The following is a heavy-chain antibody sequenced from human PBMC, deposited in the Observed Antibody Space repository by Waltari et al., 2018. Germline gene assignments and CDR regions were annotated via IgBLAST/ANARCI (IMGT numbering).Heavy chain of an antibody. J-gene: IGHJ4*02. CDR2: IYHSGNT. Sequence: QVQLQESGPGLVKPSGTLSLTCAVSGGSISSNTWWSWVRQPPGKGLEWIGEIYHSGNTNYSPSLNSRVTVLVDKSKNQFSLKLSSVTAADTAVYYCAVGRVYDFWSGYYSYWGQGTLVTVSS. D-gene: IGHD3-3*01. CDR1: GGSISSNTW. CDR3: AVGRVYDFWSGYYSY. V-gene: IGHV4-4*02.